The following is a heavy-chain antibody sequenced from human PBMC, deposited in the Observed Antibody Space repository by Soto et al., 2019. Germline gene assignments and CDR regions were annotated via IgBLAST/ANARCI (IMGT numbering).Heavy chain of an antibody. J-gene: IGHJ4*02. CDR1: SVSISSSGYF. CDR3: MTYKSGWEY. V-gene: IGHV4-39*01. D-gene: IGHD6-19*01. Sequence: QLQLQESGPGLVQPSETLSLTCTVSSVSISSSGYFWGWVRQPPGKGLEWIGMISYSGSTYYSPSLKRRVPLSADTSKTQFSLRLSSVTAADTSVFHCMTYKSGWEYWGQGTLVTVSS. CDR2: ISYSGST.